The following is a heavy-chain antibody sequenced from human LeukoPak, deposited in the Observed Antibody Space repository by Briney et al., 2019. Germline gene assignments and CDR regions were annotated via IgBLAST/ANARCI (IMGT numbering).Heavy chain of an antibody. CDR3: ARDFFSEITYHGEIAYFDQ. D-gene: IGHD3-16*01. J-gene: IGHJ4*02. CDR2: INAGNGNT. V-gene: IGHV1-3*01. Sequence: ASVKVSRKTSGYTFTNYAMHWVRQAPGQRLEWMGWINAGNGNTKYSQEFQGRVTVTRDTSISTAYMEVTRLNSDDTAIYYCARDFFSEITYHGEIAYFDQWGPGTLVSVSS. CDR1: GYTFTNYA.